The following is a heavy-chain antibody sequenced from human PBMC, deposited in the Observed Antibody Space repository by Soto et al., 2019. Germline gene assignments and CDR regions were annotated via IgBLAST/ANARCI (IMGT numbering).Heavy chain of an antibody. CDR3: AKALSYYVFWKAVFDF. J-gene: IGHJ4*02. Sequence: GGSLRLSCTASGFTFDTNAMTWVRQAPGKGLEWVSTFAAAGDIGFYANSVKGRFTFYTDNSKNTRYRQMNSLRAEVTAIYYCAKALSYYVFWKAVFDFWGQGTLVTVSS. V-gene: IGHV3-23*01. CDR1: GFTFDTNA. CDR2: FAAAGDIG. D-gene: IGHD3-3*01.